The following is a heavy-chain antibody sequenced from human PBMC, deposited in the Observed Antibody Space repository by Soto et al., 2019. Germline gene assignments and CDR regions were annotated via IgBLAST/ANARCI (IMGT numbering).Heavy chain of an antibody. CDR3: TRQGSARIAADY. J-gene: IGHJ4*02. CDR1: GFTFSGSA. V-gene: IGHV3-73*01. D-gene: IGHD6-13*01. CDR2: IRSKANSYAT. Sequence: GGSLRLSCAASGFTFSGSAMHWVRQASGKGLEWVGRIRSKANSYATAYAASVKGRFTISRDDSKNTAYLQMNSLKTEDTAVYYCTRQGSARIAADYWGQGTLVTVSS.